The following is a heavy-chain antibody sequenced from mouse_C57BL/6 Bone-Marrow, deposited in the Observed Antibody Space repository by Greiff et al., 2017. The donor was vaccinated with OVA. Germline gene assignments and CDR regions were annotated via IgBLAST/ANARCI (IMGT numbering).Heavy chain of an antibody. J-gene: IGHJ2*01. Sequence: EVQLQESGGDLVKPGGSLKLSCAASGFTFSSYGMSWVRQTPDKRLEWVATISSGGSYTYYPDSVKGRFTISRDNAKNTLYLQMSSLKSKDTAIYYCARLGYWGQGTTLTVSS. CDR1: GFTFSSYG. CDR2: ISSGGSYT. V-gene: IGHV5-6*01. CDR3: ARLGY.